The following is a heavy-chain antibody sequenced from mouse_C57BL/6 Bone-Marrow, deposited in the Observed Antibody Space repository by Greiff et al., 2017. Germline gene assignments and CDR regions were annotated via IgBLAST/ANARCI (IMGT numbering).Heavy chain of an antibody. V-gene: IGHV1-81*01. CDR2: IYPRSGNT. CDR1: GYTFTSYG. CDR3: ARGWFYFDY. J-gene: IGHJ2*01. D-gene: IGHD1-1*02. Sequence: LVESGAELARPGASVKLSCKASGYTFTSYGISWVKQRTGQGLEWIGEIYPRSGNTYYNEKFKGKATLTADKSSSTAYMELRSLTSEDSAFYFCARGWFYFDYWGQGTTLTVSS.